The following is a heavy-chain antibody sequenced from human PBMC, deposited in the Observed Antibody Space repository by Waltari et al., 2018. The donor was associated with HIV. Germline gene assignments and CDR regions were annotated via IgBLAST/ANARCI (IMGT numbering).Heavy chain of an antibody. D-gene: IGHD6-13*01. V-gene: IGHV4-59*01. CDR3: ARVDRYTSSGLDY. CDR1: GGSISTYY. Sequence: QVQLQESGPGLVKPSETLSLICPVSGGSISTYYWTWIRQPPGKGLEWIGDIDYSGSTNYNPSLKSRVTISVDTSKNQFSLKVRSVTAADTAIYYCARVDRYTSSGLDYWGQGTLVNVSS. J-gene: IGHJ4*02. CDR2: IDYSGST.